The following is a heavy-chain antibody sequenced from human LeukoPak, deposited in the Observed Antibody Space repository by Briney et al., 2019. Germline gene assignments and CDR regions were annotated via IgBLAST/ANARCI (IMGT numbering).Heavy chain of an antibody. Sequence: GASVKVSCKTSGYTFTNYDINWVRQASGQGLEWMGWMHPNSGNTGYAQKFQGRVSMTRDTSISTAYLELTSLRSEDTAAYYCARMGYGGGGSDNWFDPWGQGTPVTVSS. V-gene: IGHV1-8*01. J-gene: IGHJ5*02. CDR3: ARMGYGGGGSDNWFDP. CDR2: MHPNSGNT. D-gene: IGHD3-10*01. CDR1: GYTFTNYD.